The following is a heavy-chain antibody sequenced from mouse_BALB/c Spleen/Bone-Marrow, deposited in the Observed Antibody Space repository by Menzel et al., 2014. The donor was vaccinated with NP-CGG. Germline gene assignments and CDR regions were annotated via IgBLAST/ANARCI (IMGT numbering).Heavy chain of an antibody. CDR2: ISHSGST. J-gene: IGHJ4*01. CDR3: ARAGYRYDVGYAMDY. D-gene: IGHD2-14*01. Sequence: EVQLVESGPSLVKPSQTLSLTCSVTGDSITSGYWNWIRKFPGNILEYMGYISHSGSTYYNPSLKSRISITRDTSKNQYYLQLNSVTTEDTATYYCARAGYRYDVGYAMDYWGQGTSVTVSS. CDR1: GDSITSGY. V-gene: IGHV3-8*02.